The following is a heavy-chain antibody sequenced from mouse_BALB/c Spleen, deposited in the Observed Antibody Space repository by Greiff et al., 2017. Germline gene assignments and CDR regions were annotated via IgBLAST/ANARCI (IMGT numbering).Heavy chain of an antibody. Sequence: QVQLKESGAELARPGASVKLSCKASGYTFTSYWMQWVKQRPGQGLEWIGAIYPGDGDTRYTQKFKGKATLTADKSSSTAYMQLSSLASEDSAVYYCARCLRYYFDYWGQGTTLTVSS. V-gene: IGHV1-87*01. CDR3: ARCLRYYFDY. CDR2: IYPGDGDT. CDR1: GYTFTSYW. J-gene: IGHJ2*01.